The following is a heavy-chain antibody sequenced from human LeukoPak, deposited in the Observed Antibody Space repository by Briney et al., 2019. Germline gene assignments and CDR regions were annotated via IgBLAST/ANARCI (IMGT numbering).Heavy chain of an antibody. D-gene: IGHD2-2*01. V-gene: IGHV3-64D*06. Sequence: GGSLRLSCAASGFTFSSYAMNWVRQAPGKGLEYVSAITSNGGSTYYADSVKGRFTISRDNSKNTLYLQMSSLRAEDTAVYYCVKGRCSGSSCYGGDYWGQGTLVTVSS. J-gene: IGHJ4*02. CDR3: VKGRCSGSSCYGGDY. CDR2: ITSNGGST. CDR1: GFTFSSYA.